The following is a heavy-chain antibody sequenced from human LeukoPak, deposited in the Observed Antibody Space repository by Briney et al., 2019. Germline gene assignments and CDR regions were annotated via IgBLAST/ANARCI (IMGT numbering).Heavy chain of an antibody. CDR3: ARDGIAAAGTFGYYYYYMDV. D-gene: IGHD6-13*01. V-gene: IGHV1-8*03. J-gene: IGHJ6*03. CDR2: MNPNSGNT. CDR1: GYTFTSYD. Sequence: ASVKVSCKASGYTFTSYDINWVRQATGQGLEWMGWMNPNSGNTGYAQKFQGRVTITRNTSISTAYMELSSLRSEDTAVYYCARDGIAAAGTFGYYYYYMDVWGKGTTVTVSS.